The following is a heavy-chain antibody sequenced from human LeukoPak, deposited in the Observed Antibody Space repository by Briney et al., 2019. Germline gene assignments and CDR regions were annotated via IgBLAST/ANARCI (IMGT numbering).Heavy chain of an antibody. CDR1: GFTFSDYY. CDR2: ISSSGGTI. J-gene: IGHJ4*02. CDR3: ARDFGNYGDYVY. V-gene: IGHV3-11*01. D-gene: IGHD4-17*01. Sequence: GGSLRLSCAASGFTFSDYYMSWIRQAPGKGLEWVSYISSSGGTIYYADSVKGRFTISRDNARNSLYLQMNSLRAEDAAVYYCARDFGNYGDYVYWGQGTLVTVSS.